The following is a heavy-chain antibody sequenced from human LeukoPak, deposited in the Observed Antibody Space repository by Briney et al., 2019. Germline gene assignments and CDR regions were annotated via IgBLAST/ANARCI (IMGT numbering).Heavy chain of an antibody. CDR2: ISGSGGST. J-gene: IGHJ5*02. CDR1: GFTFSSYG. V-gene: IGHV3-23*01. D-gene: IGHD5-12*01. CDR3: ARASLVATIKVGWFDP. Sequence: GGSLRLSCAASGFTFSSYGMSWVRQAPGKGLEWVSAISGSGGSTYYADSVKGRFTISRDNSKNTLYLQMNSLRAEDTAVYYCARASLVATIKVGWFDPWGQGTLVTVSS.